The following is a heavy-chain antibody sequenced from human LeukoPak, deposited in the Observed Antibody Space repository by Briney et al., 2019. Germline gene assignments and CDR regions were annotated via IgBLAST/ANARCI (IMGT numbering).Heavy chain of an antibody. V-gene: IGHV4-59*08. CDR2: VAHKGPTVYSPTLNR. CDR3: VRQGTNSGYYLLDY. Sequence: PSETLSLTCTVSGGSISSYYWSWIRQPPGKGLEWIGEVAHKGPTVYSPTLNRKYNPSLESRVTMSVDPSKNQFSLKLTSVTVADTATYYCVRQGTNSGYYLLDYWGPGHLVTVSS. CDR1: GGSISSYY. D-gene: IGHD3-3*01. J-gene: IGHJ4*02.